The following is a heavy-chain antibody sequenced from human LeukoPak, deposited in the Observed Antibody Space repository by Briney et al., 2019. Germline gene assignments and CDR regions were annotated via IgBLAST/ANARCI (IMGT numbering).Heavy chain of an antibody. V-gene: IGHV3-21*01. CDR2: ISSRSSYI. CDR3: ARGGYSGYDLRGYYSDY. Sequence: GGSLRLSCAASGFTFSSYSMNWVRQAPGKGREWVSSISSRSSYIYYADSVKGRFTISRGNAKNSLYLQMNSLRAEDTAVYYCARGGYSGYDLRGYYSDYWGQGTLVTVSS. CDR1: GFTFSSYS. D-gene: IGHD5-12*01. J-gene: IGHJ4*02.